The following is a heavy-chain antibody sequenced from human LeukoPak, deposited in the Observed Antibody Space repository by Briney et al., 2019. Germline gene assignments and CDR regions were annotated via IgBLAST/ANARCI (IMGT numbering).Heavy chain of an antibody. D-gene: IGHD3/OR15-3a*01. CDR2: IYYSGNT. Sequence: SEILSLTCTVSGVSISSSNSYWGWIRQPPGKGLEWIGSIYYSGNTYYNASLKSQVSISIDTSKNQFSLRLTSVTAADTAVYYCARQTGSGLFILPGGQGTLVTVSS. V-gene: IGHV4-39*01. J-gene: IGHJ4*02. CDR1: GVSISSSNSY. CDR3: ARQTGSGLFILP.